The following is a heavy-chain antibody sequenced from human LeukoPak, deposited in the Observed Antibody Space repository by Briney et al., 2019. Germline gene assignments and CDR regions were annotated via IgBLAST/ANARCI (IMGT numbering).Heavy chain of an antibody. Sequence: PSETLSLTCTVSGGSISSGGYYWSWIRQHPGKGLEWIGYIYYSGSTYYNPSLKSRVTISVDTSKNQFSLKLSSVTAADTAVYYCARESPNGDWNNWGQGILVTVSS. V-gene: IGHV4-31*03. D-gene: IGHD1/OR15-1a*01. J-gene: IGHJ4*02. CDR2: IYYSGST. CDR3: ARESPNGDWNN. CDR1: GGSISSGGYY.